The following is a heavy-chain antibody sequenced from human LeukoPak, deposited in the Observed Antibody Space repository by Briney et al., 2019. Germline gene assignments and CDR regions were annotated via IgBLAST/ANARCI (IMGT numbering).Heavy chain of an antibody. CDR1: GFTFSSYA. CDR2: ISGSGGST. J-gene: IGHJ4*02. V-gene: IGHV3-23*01. D-gene: IGHD3-10*01. CDR3: AKDPRMVRGVNDY. Sequence: PGGSLRLSCAASGFTFSSYAMSCVRQAPGKGLEWGSAISGSGGSTYYADSVKGRFTISRDTSKNTLYLQMNSLRAEDTAVYYCAKDPRMVRGVNDYWGQGTLVTVSS.